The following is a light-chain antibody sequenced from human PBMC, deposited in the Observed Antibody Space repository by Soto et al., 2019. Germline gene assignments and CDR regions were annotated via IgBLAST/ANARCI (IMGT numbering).Light chain of an antibody. J-gene: IGKJ2*01. V-gene: IGKV1-5*03. CDR1: QSISSS. CDR3: QQYKAYPYT. Sequence: DIQMTQSPSTLSASVGERVTITCRASQSISSSLAWYQQKPGKAPKLLIYKASSLESGVPSRFSGSGSGTEFTLTINTLQPDDFVTYHCQQYKAYPYTFGQGTKLEIK. CDR2: KAS.